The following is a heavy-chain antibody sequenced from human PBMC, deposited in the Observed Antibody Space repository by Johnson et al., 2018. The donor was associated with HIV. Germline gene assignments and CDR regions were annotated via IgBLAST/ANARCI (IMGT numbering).Heavy chain of an antibody. D-gene: IGHD3-22*01. V-gene: IGHV3-30-3*01. J-gene: IGHJ3*02. CDR1: GFTFSSYA. CDR3: VRRFYDSSAFDI. Sequence: QVQLVESGGGVVQPGRSLRLSCAASGFTFSSYAIHWVRQAPGKGLAWVAVISYDGSNKYYADSVKGRFTISRDNSKNTLYLQMNSLRAEDTAVYYCVRRFYDSSAFDIWGQGTLVTVSS. CDR2: ISYDGSNK.